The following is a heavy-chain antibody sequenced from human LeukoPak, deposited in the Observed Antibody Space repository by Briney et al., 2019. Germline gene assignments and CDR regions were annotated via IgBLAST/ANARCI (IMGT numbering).Heavy chain of an antibody. CDR1: GGTFSSYS. Sequence: SEKVSRKATGGTFSSYSISWVRHWPRHRLERRGEFIAILGIENYEQKCQGSITITADTSTSTAYMELSSLRSEDTSVYYSANEEPCSGGSCSSEDFDVWGQGKMVTVSS. D-gene: IGHD2-15*01. V-gene: IGHV1-69*02. J-gene: IGHJ3*01. CDR3: ANEEPCSGGSCSSEDFDV. CDR2: FIAILGIE.